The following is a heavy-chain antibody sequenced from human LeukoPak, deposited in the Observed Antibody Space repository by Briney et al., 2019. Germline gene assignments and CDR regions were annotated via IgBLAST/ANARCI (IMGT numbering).Heavy chain of an antibody. D-gene: IGHD3-10*01. CDR3: ARRSYYYGSGSYAY. V-gene: IGHV4-34*01. CDR1: GGSFSGYY. J-gene: IGHJ4*02. CDR2: INHSGST. Sequence: PSETLSLTCAVYGGSFSGYYWGWIRQPPGKGLEWIGEINHSGSTNYNPSLKSRVTISVDTSKNQFSLKLSSVTAADTAVYYCARRSYYYGSGSYAYWGQGTLVTVSS.